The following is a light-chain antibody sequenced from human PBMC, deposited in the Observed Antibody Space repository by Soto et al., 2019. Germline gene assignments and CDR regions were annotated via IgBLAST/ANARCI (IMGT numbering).Light chain of an antibody. CDR1: QSVSSIY. J-gene: IGKJ5*01. CDR2: ATS. CDR3: QQYGSSPIT. Sequence: EIVLTQSPGTLSWSPGERATLSCRASQSVSSIYLAWYQQKPGQAPSLLIYATSSRATGIPDRFSGSGSGTDFSLTISRLEPEDFAAYYCQQYGSSPITFGQGTRLEIK. V-gene: IGKV3-20*01.